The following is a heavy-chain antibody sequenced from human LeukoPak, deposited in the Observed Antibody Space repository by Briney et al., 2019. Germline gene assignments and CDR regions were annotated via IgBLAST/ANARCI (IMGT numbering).Heavy chain of an antibody. J-gene: IGHJ4*02. V-gene: IGHV3-53*01. Sequence: GGSLRLSCAASGLTVSSNYMSWVRQAPGKGLEWVSILYSGGSTNYADSVKGRFTISRDDSKNTLYLDMNSLRVDNSAVYYCARSSPGVGATWGQGTLVTVSS. D-gene: IGHD1-26*01. CDR3: ARSSPGVGAT. CDR1: GLTVSSNY. CDR2: LYSGGST.